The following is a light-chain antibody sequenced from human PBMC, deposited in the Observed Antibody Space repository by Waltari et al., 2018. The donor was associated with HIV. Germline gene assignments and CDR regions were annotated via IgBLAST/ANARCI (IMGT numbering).Light chain of an antibody. J-gene: IGKJ2*03. CDR3: QQRSNWPPRYS. V-gene: IGKV3-11*01. CDR2: GAS. CDR1: QNVSSY. Sequence: ENVLTQSPATLSLSPGERATLSCRASQNVSSYLAWYQQKPGQAPRLPIYGASNRATGIPARFSGSGSGTDFTLTINSLEPEDLAVYYCQQRSNWPPRYSFGQGTKLEIK.